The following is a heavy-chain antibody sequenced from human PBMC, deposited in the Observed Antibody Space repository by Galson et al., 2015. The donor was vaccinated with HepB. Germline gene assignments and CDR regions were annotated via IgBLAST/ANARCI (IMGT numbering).Heavy chain of an antibody. J-gene: IGHJ4*02. CDR2: IIPIFGTA. Sequence: SVKVSCKASGGTFSSYAISWVRQAPGQGLEWMGGIIPIFGTANYAQKFQGRVTITADESTSTAYMELSSLRSEDTAVYYCARDRKSRSHFDYWGQGTLVTVSS. V-gene: IGHV1-69*13. CDR3: ARDRKSRSHFDY. CDR1: GGTFSSYA.